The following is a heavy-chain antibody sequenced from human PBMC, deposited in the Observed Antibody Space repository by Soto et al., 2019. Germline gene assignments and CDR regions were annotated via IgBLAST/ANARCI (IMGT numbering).Heavy chain of an antibody. J-gene: IGHJ6*02. V-gene: IGHV4-31*03. D-gene: IGHD2-2*01. CDR3: ARDCSSTSCSGSGMDV. CDR2: IYYSGST. CDR1: GGSISSGGYY. Sequence: QVQLQEAGPGLVKPSQTLSLTCTVSGGSISSGGYYWSWIRQHPGKGLEWIGDIYYSGSTNYNPSLKRRVTISIDTSKNKFSLKLSSVTAADTAVYFCARDCSSTSCSGSGMDVWGQGTTVTVSS.